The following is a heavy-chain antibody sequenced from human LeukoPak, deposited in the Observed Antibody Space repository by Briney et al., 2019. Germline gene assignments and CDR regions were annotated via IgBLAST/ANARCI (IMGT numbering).Heavy chain of an antibody. CDR1: GFTSSSYS. Sequence: GGSLRLSCAASGFTSSSYSMNWVRQAPGKGLEWVSYISSSSSTIYYADSVKGRFTISRDNAKNSLYLQMNSLRAEDTAVYYCARDWVVVPAAHPFDYWGQGTLVTVSS. D-gene: IGHD2-2*01. V-gene: IGHV3-48*01. CDR2: ISSSSSTI. CDR3: ARDWVVVPAAHPFDY. J-gene: IGHJ4*02.